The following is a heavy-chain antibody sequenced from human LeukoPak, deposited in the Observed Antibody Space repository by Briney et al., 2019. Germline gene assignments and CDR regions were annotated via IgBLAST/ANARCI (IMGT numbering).Heavy chain of an antibody. CDR1: GYTFTGYY. D-gene: IGHD4-17*01. Sequence: ASVTVSCKASGYTFTGYYMHWVRQAPGQGLEWMGRINPNSGGTNYAQKFQGRVTMTRGTSISTAYMELSRLRSDDTAVYYCARVHRRARYGDYGYWGQGTLVTVSS. CDR2: INPNSGGT. V-gene: IGHV1-2*06. J-gene: IGHJ4*02. CDR3: ARVHRRARYGDYGY.